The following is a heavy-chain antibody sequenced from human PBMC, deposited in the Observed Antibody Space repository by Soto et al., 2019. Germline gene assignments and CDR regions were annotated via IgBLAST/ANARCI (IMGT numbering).Heavy chain of an antibody. CDR1: GASFSNNNW. CDR3: TKNTASALDY. Sequence: SETLSLTCDVSGASFSNNNWWSWVRQPAGEGLEWIGEMHHIGNTHYNPSLKSRVTMSVDTSKNQFFLKLNSVTAAVTAVYYCTKNTASALDYWGKGIVVPVS. J-gene: IGHJ4*02. D-gene: IGHD2-21*02. V-gene: IGHV4-4*02. CDR2: MHHIGNT.